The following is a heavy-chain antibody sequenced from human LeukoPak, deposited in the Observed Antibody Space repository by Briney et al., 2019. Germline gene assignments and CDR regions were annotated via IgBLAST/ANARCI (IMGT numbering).Heavy chain of an antibody. D-gene: IGHD3-3*01. J-gene: IGHJ4*02. CDR2: IWYDGSNK. V-gene: IGHV3-33*01. Sequence: GGSLRHSCAAFGFTFSSYGMHWVRQAPGKGLEWVAVIWYDGSNKYYADSVKGRFTISRDNSKNTLYLQMNSLRAEDTAVYYCARSPGYDFWSGYYSGPDYWGQGTLVTVSS. CDR3: ARSPGYDFWSGYYSGPDY. CDR1: GFTFSSYG.